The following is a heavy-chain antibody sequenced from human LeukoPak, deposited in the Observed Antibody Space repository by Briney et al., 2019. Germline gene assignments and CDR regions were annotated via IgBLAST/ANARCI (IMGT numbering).Heavy chain of an antibody. Sequence: GGSLRLPCAGSGFPFSSYTINWVRQGPGKGMEWASTISHSGATYYADSVKGRFTISRDNSKNTVFLQMNSLRAEDTALYFCARRSHASPAGYSPFFDSWGRGTLVTVSS. CDR2: ISHSGAT. D-gene: IGHD6-13*01. V-gene: IGHV3-23*01. J-gene: IGHJ4*02. CDR1: GFPFSSYT. CDR3: ARRSHASPAGYSPFFDS.